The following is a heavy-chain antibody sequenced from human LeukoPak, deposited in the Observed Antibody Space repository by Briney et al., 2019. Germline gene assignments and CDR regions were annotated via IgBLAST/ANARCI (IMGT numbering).Heavy chain of an antibody. D-gene: IGHD2-21*02. J-gene: IGHJ4*02. CDR1: GFTFSNYW. V-gene: IGHV3-21*01. CDR3: AREGAYCGGDCYSVSDFDY. Sequence: GGSLRLSCAASGFTFSNYWMTWVRQAPGKGLEWVSSISSSSSYIYYADSVKGRFTISRDNAKNSLYLQMNSLRAEDTAVYYCAREGAYCGGDCYSVSDFDYWGQGTLVTVSS. CDR2: ISSSSSYI.